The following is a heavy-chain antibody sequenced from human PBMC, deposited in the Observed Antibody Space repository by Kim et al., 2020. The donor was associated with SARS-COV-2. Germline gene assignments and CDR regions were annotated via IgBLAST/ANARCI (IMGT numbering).Heavy chain of an antibody. CDR2: ISLSGAIT. V-gene: IGHV3-23*01. Sequence: GGSLRLSCEVSGFSFSDCDMSWVRQAPGKGLEWVSGISLSGAITDYADSVKGRFTISRDNSKNTLYLQMNSLRADDTAVYYCAKDGHSFTPGYWGQGTLVTVSS. J-gene: IGHJ4*02. CDR1: GFSFSDCD. CDR3: AKDGHSFTPGY. D-gene: IGHD5-18*01.